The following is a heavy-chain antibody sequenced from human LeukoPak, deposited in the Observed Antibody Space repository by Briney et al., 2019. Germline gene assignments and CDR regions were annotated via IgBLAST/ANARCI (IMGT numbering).Heavy chain of an antibody. J-gene: IGHJ4*02. Sequence: ASVKVSCKASGYTFTGYYMHWVRQAPGQGLEWMGWINPNSGDTNYAEKFQGGVTMTRDTSISTAYMDLRRLRSDDTAVYYCARDYSSSSGYFDYWGQGTLVTVSS. D-gene: IGHD6-6*01. CDR3: ARDYSSSSGYFDY. CDR1: GYTFTGYY. CDR2: INPNSGDT. V-gene: IGHV1-2*02.